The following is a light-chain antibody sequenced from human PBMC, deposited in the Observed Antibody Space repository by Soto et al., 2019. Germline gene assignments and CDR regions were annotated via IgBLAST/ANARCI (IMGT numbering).Light chain of an antibody. Sequence: EIVLTQSPGTLSLSPGERATLACRASQSVSSSYLAWYQQKVGQAPRLLIYGASSRATGIPDRFSGSGAGTDFTLTITRLEPEDFAVYYCQQYGDSPTFGPGTKVDIK. CDR1: QSVSSSY. CDR2: GAS. J-gene: IGKJ3*01. V-gene: IGKV3-20*01. CDR3: QQYGDSPT.